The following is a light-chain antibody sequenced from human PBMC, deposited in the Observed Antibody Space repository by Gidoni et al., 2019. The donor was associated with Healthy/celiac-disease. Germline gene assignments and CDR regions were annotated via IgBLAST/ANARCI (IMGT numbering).Light chain of an antibody. CDR3: QVWEV. CDR2: DDG. CDR1: NIGSKS. J-gene: IGLJ2*01. Sequence: SYVLTQPPSVPVAPGKTARITGGGNNIGSKSVHWYQQKPGQAPVLVVYDDGGRPSGIPERFSGSNSGNTATLTISRVEAGDEADYYCQVWEVFGGGTKLTVL. V-gene: IGLV3-21*03.